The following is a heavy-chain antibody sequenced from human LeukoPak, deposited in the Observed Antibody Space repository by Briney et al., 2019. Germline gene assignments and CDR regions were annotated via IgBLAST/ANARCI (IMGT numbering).Heavy chain of an antibody. V-gene: IGHV4-34*01. Sequence: PSETLSLTCAVYGGSFSGYYWSWIRQPPGKGLEWIGEINHSGSTNYNPSLKSRVTISVDTSKDQFSLKLSSVTAADTAVYYCARRPIAADAFDIWGQGTMVTVSS. CDR2: INHSGST. D-gene: IGHD6-13*01. CDR1: GGSFSGYY. J-gene: IGHJ3*02. CDR3: ARRPIAADAFDI.